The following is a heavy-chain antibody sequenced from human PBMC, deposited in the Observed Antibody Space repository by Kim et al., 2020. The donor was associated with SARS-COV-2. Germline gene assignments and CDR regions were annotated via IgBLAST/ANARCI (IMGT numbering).Heavy chain of an antibody. Sequence: GGSLRLSCAASGFTFSSYGMHWVRQAPGKGLEWVAAISYDGSNTYYADSVKGRFTISRDNSKNTLYLQMNSLRAEDTAVYYCAKGGVPAAMTWFDPWGQGALVTVSS. CDR1: GFTFSSYG. CDR2: ISYDGSNT. J-gene: IGHJ5*02. V-gene: IGHV3-30*18. CDR3: AKGGVPAAMTWFDP. D-gene: IGHD2-2*01.